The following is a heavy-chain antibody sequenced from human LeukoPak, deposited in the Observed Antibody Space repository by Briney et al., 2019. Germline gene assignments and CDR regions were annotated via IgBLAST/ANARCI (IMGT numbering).Heavy chain of an antibody. CDR2: INHSGST. D-gene: IGHD2-15*01. CDR1: GGSFSGYY. CDR3: ARGYCSGGSCHQVFD. V-gene: IGHV4-34*01. J-gene: IGHJ4*02. Sequence: PSETLSLTCAVYGGSFSGYYWSWIRQPPGKGLEWIGEINHSGSTNYNPCLKSRITISVDTSKNQFSLKLSSVTAADTAVYYCARGYCSGGSCHQVFDWGQGTLVTVSS.